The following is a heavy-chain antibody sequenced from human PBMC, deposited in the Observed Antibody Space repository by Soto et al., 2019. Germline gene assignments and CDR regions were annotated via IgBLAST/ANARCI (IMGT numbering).Heavy chain of an antibody. J-gene: IGHJ6*02. V-gene: IGHV1-2*04. D-gene: IGHD6-19*01. CDR2: INPNSGGT. CDR1: GYTFTGYY. CDR3: ARGGLAVAGTGNYYYYGMDV. Sequence: ASVKVSCKASGYTFTGYYMHWVRQAPGQGLEWMGWINPNSGGTNYAQKFQGWVTMTRDTSISTAYMELSRLRSDDTAVYYCARGGLAVAGTGNYYYYGMDVWGQGTTVTVS.